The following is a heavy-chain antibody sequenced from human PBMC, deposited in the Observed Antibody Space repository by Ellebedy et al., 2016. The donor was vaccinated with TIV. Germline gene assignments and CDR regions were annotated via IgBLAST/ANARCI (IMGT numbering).Heavy chain of an antibody. D-gene: IGHD3-10*01. CDR3: ARDRAEIPYYYYGMDV. CDR2: INHSGST. CDR1: GGSFSGYY. Sequence: GSLRLSXAVYGGSFSGYYWSWIRQPPGKGLEWIGEINHSGSTNYNPSLKSRVTISVDTSKNQFSLKLSSVTAADTAVYYCARDRAEIPYYYYGMDVWGQGTTVTVSS. V-gene: IGHV4-34*01. J-gene: IGHJ6*02.